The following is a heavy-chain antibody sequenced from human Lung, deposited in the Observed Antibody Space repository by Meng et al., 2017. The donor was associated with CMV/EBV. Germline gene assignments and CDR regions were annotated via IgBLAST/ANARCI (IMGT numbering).Heavy chain of an antibody. CDR2: IYYTGST. D-gene: IGHD2-15*01. V-gene: IGHV4-30-4*01. J-gene: IGHJ4*02. CDR3: ARVGGCSGGGCYHRLFDY. Sequence: GQLQESGPVLVKPSQTPSLTCTVSGGSISSGDYYWSWIRQPPGKGLEWIGYIYYTGSTYYNPSLKSRVIISVDTSKNQFSLKLNSVTAADTAVYYCARVGGCSGGGCYHRLFDYWGQGTLVTVSS. CDR1: GGSISSGDYY.